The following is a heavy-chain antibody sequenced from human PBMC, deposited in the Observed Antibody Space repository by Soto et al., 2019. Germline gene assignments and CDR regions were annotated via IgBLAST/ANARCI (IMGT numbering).Heavy chain of an antibody. CDR2: ISSSSSTI. V-gene: IGHV3-48*01. J-gene: IGHJ4*02. CDR1: GFTFTSYS. Sequence: GGSLRLSCAASGFTFTSYSVHWVRQAPGKGLEWISYISSSSSTIYYADSVKGRFTISRDNAKNSLYLQMNSLRAEDTAVYYCASDFYENYFDYWGQGTLVTVSS. CDR3: ASDFYENYFDY. D-gene: IGHD3-22*01.